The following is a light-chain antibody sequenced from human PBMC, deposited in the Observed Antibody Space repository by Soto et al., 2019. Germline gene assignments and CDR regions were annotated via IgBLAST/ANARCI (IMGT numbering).Light chain of an antibody. Sequence: EIVLTQSPGTLSLSPGERATLSCRASQSVSSYLAWYQQKPGQAPRLLIYDASNRATGIPARFSGSGSGTDFTLNISSLEPEDFAVYYCQQRSNWPITFGQGTRLEIK. CDR3: QQRSNWPIT. V-gene: IGKV3-11*01. CDR1: QSVSSY. CDR2: DAS. J-gene: IGKJ5*01.